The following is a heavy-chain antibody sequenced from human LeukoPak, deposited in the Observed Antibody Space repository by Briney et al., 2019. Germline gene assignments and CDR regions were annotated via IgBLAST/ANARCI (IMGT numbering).Heavy chain of an antibody. Sequence: PSETLSLTCTVSDYSISSGYYWGWIRQPPGKGLEWIGEINHSGSTNYNPSLKSRVTISVDTSKNQFSLKLSSVTAADTAVYYCARGIVVVAQLGFYFYYMDVWGKGTTVTISS. CDR2: INHSGST. CDR1: DYSISSGYY. V-gene: IGHV4-38-2*02. D-gene: IGHD2-15*01. J-gene: IGHJ6*03. CDR3: ARGIVVVAQLGFYFYYMDV.